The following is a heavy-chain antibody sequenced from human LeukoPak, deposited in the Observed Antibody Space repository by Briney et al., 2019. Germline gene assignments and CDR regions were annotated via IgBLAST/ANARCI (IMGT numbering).Heavy chain of an antibody. Sequence: GGSLRLSCAASGFTFSDLTMNWVRQAPGKGLEWVSSITSNSSYVYYTDSVKGRFTISRDNAKNSLFLQMNSLRAEDTAVYYCARAELDWGQGTLVTVS. CDR1: GFTFSDLT. CDR3: ARAELD. D-gene: IGHD1-1*01. V-gene: IGHV3-21*01. CDR2: ITSNSSYV. J-gene: IGHJ4*02.